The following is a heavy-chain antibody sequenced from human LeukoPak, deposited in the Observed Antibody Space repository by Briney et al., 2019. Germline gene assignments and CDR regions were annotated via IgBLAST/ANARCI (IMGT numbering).Heavy chain of an antibody. D-gene: IGHD3-22*01. V-gene: IGHV4-4*02. CDR3: ARGVPYYYDSSGYYAGYYFDY. J-gene: IGHJ4*02. CDR2: IYHNGGT. CDR1: GGSISSSHW. Sequence: SGTLSLTCAVSGGSISSSHWWSWVRQPPGKGLEWIGEIYHNGGTNYNPSLKRRVTISVDTSKNQFSLKLSSVTAADTAVYYCARGVPYYYDSSGYYAGYYFDYWGQGTLVTVSS.